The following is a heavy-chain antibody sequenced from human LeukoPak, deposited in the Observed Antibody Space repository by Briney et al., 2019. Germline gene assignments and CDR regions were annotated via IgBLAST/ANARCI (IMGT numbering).Heavy chain of an antibody. CDR1: GFTFSSYA. CDR2: ISGSGGST. Sequence: QSGGSLRLSYAASGFTFSSYAMSWVRQAPGKGLEWVSAISGSGGSTYYADSVKGRFTISRDNSKNTLYLQMNSLRAEDTAVYYCAKAHWNDEPFGYWGQGTLVTVSP. J-gene: IGHJ4*02. V-gene: IGHV3-23*01. D-gene: IGHD1-1*01. CDR3: AKAHWNDEPFGY.